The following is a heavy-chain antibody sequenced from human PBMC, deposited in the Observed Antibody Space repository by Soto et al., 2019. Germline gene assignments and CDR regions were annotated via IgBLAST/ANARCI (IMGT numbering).Heavy chain of an antibody. V-gene: IGHV5-10-1*01. CDR3: ARIYCTTATCDSWFDP. D-gene: IGHD2-2*01. CDR1: GYTFTTFW. J-gene: IGHJ5*02. CDR2: IEPRDSYV. Sequence: PGESLKISCTGFGYTFTTFWISWVRQMPGKGLEWMGRIEPRDSYVTYSQSFEGHVTISADTSINTAYLQWGSLKASDTAMYYCARIYCTTATCDSWFDPWGQGTLVTVSS.